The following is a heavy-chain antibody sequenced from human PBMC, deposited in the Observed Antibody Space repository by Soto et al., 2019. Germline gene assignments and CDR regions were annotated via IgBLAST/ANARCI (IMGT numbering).Heavy chain of an antibody. CDR2: ISSSGSTI. V-gene: IGHV3-11*01. CDR1: GFPFSNHY. CDR3: ASPYAISFHY. Sequence: GSLRLSCAASGFPFSNHYMSCLRQAPGKGLEWVSYISSSGSTIYYADSVKGRFTISRDDAKNSLYLQMNSLRAEDTAVYYCASPYAISFHYWGQGALVTVSS. D-gene: IGHD2-8*01. J-gene: IGHJ4*02.